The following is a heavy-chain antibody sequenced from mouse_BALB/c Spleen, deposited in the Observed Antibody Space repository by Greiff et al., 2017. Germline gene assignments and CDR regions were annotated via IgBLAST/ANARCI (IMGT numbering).Heavy chain of an antibody. J-gene: IGHJ3*01. D-gene: IGHD4-1*01. CDR1: GYTFSSYW. Sequence: QVQLQQSGAELMKPGASVKISCKATGYTFSSYWIEWVKQRPGHGLEWIGEILPGSGSTNYNEKFKGKATFTADTSSNTAYMQLSSLTSEDSAVYYCARRGANWDGFAYWGQGTLVTVSA. CDR3: ARRGANWDGFAY. V-gene: IGHV1-9*01. CDR2: ILPGSGST.